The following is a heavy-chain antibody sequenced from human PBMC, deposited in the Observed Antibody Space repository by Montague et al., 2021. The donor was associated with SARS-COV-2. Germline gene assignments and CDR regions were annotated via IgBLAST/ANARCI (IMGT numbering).Heavy chain of an antibody. Sequence: TLSLTCTVSGGSISSCSYYWSWLRQPAGKGLEWIGRIYTSGSTNYNPSLEIRITISVDTSKNQFSLTLISVTAADASEYYCARERRIAARQWFDYYYYMDVWGKGTPVTVSS. CDR3: ARERRIAARQWFDYYYYMDV. CDR2: IYTSGST. V-gene: IGHV4-61*02. J-gene: IGHJ6*03. D-gene: IGHD6-6*01. CDR1: GGSISSCSYY.